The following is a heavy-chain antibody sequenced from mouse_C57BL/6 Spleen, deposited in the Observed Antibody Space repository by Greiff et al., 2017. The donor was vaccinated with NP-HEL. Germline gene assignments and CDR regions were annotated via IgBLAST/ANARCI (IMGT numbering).Heavy chain of an antibody. V-gene: IGHV3-6*01. CDR2: ISYDGSN. J-gene: IGHJ2*01. CDR3: AREDGYYDYIDY. Sequence: EVQVVESGPGLVKPSQSLSLTCSVTGYSITSGYYWNWIRQFPGNKLEWMGYISYDGSNNSNPSLKNRIAITRDTSKNQFFLKLNAVTTEDTATYYCAREDGYYDYIDYWGQGTTLTVSS. CDR1: GYSITSGYY. D-gene: IGHD2-3*01.